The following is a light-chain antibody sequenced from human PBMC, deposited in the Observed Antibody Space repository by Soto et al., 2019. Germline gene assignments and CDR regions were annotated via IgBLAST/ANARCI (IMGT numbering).Light chain of an antibody. J-gene: IGKJ1*01. Sequence: EIVLTQSPATLSLSPGERATLSCRASQSVSSYLAWYQQKPGQAPRLLIYGASSRATGIPGRFSASGSATDFTLTISRLEPEDFAVYYCQQYGSSPATFGQGTKVDIK. CDR3: QQYGSSPAT. V-gene: IGKV3-20*01. CDR1: QSVSSY. CDR2: GAS.